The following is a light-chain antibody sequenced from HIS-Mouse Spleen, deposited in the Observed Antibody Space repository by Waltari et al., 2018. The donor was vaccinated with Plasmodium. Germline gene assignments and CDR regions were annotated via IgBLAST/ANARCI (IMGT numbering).Light chain of an antibody. CDR1: NIGSKS. CDR3: QGWDSSSDHVV. Sequence: SYVLTQPPSVSVAPGKTARITCGGNNIGSKSVHWYQQKPGQAPVLVVYCDSDRPPGSPERFSGANSGNTATLTIRRVEAGDEADYYCQGWDSSSDHVVFGGGTKLTVL. V-gene: IGLV3-21*04. CDR2: CDS. J-gene: IGLJ2*01.